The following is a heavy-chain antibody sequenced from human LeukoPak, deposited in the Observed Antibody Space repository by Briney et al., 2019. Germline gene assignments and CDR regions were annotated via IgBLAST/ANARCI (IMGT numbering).Heavy chain of an antibody. CDR2: IYYSGST. Sequence: SETLSLTCIVSDGSTSTYNWNWIRQPPGKGLEWIGYIYYSGSTNYNPSLKSRVTISVDTSKNQFSLKLSSVTAADTAVYYCAREGLYCSSTSCHDYWGQGTLVTVSS. J-gene: IGHJ4*02. D-gene: IGHD2-2*01. CDR3: AREGLYCSSTSCHDY. CDR1: DGSTSTYN. V-gene: IGHV4-59*01.